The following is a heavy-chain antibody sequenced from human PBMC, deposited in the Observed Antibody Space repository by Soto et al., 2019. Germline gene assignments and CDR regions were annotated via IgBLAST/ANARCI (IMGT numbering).Heavy chain of an antibody. Sequence: EVQLLESGGGLVQPGGSLRLSCAASGFSFNTYAMSWVRQARGKGPEWVSTVSASCGITYSADSVKGRFTLSRENSKNTVHLQMNSLRAEDTAVYYCAKTMGDCSGGSCYGAYSMDVWGQGITVTVSS. CDR2: VSASCGIT. D-gene: IGHD2-15*01. CDR3: AKTMGDCSGGSCYGAYSMDV. J-gene: IGHJ6*02. CDR1: GFSFNTYA. V-gene: IGHV3-23*01.